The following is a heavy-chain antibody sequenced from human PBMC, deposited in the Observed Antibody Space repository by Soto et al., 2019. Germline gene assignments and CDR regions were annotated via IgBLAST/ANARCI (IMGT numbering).Heavy chain of an antibody. J-gene: IGHJ4*02. CDR3: ARETYYYDSSGYSAAPVDY. V-gene: IGHV1-18*01. CDR2: ISAYNGNT. CDR1: GYTFTSYG. D-gene: IGHD3-22*01. Sequence: ASVKVSCKASGYTFTSYGISWVRQAPGQGLEWMGWISAYNGNTNYAQKLQGRVTMTTDTSTSTAYMELRSLRPDDTAVYYCARETYYYDSSGYSAAPVDYWGQGTLVTVSS.